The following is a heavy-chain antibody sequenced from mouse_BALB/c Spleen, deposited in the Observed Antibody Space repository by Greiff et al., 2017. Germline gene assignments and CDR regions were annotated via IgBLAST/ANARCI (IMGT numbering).Heavy chain of an antibody. J-gene: IGHJ3*01. CDR2: IWAGGST. CDR3: ARDRGGFWFAY. CDR1: GFSLTSYG. V-gene: IGHV2-9*02. Sequence: VQGVESGPGLVAPSQSLSITCTVSGFSLTSYGVHWVRQPPGKGLEWLGVIWAGGSTNYNSALMSRLSISKDNSKSQVFLKMNSLQTDDTAMYYCARDRGGFWFAYWGQGTLVTVSA. D-gene: IGHD3-1*01.